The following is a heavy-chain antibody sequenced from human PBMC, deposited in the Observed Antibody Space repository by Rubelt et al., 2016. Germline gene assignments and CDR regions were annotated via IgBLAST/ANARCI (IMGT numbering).Heavy chain of an antibody. D-gene: IGHD3-22*01. V-gene: IGHV3-23*01. CDR3: GRDLSGSIDY. CDR1: GFTFSSYA. CDR2: ISGSGTNT. Sequence: EVQLLESGGGLVQPGGSLRLSCAASGFTFSSYAMSWVRQAPGKGLEWVSLISGSGTNTYYADSVKGRFTVSRDNSKNTLHLQMNSLRVEDTAGYYCGRDLSGSIDYWGQGTLVTVSS. J-gene: IGHJ4*02.